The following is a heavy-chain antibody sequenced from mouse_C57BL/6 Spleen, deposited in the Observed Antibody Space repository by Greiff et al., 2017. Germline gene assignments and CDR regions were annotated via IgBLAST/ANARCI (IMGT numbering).Heavy chain of an antibody. D-gene: IGHD1-1*01. J-gene: IGHJ3*01. CDR3: TTNYGQAWFAY. CDR1: GFNITDYY. CDR2: IDPEDGDT. Sequence: EVQLQQSGAELVRPGASVKLSCTASGFNITDYYMHWVKQRPEQGLEWIGRIDPEDGDTEYAPKFQGKATMTADTSSNTAYLQLSSLTSEDTAVYYCTTNYGQAWFAYWGQGTLVTVSA. V-gene: IGHV14-1*01.